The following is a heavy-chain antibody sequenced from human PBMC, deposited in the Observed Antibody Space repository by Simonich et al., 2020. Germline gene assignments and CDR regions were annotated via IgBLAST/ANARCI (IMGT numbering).Heavy chain of an antibody. CDR3: AREGLLLDAFDI. CDR2: ISYDGSNK. J-gene: IGHJ3*02. CDR1: GFPFSSYA. V-gene: IGHV3-30*07. D-gene: IGHD2-15*01. Sequence: GGGLVKPGGSLRLSCAASGFPFSSYAMHWVRQVPGKGLEWVAVISYDGSNKYYADSVKGRFTISRDNSKNTLYLQMNSLRAEDTAVYYCAREGLLLDAFDIWGQGTMVTVSS.